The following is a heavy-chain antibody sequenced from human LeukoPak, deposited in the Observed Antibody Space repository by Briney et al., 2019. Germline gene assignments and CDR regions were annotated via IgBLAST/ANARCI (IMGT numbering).Heavy chain of an antibody. J-gene: IGHJ4*02. CDR3: ARGTPSGYLCVY. CDR2: INPNSGGT. D-gene: IGHD6-25*01. V-gene: IGHV1-2*06. CDR1: GYTFTGYY. Sequence: ASVKVSCKASGYTFTGYYMHWVRQAPGQGLEWMGRINPNSGGTNYAQKFQGGVTMTRDTSISTAYMELSRLRSDDTAVYYCARGTPSGYLCVYWGQGTLVTVSS.